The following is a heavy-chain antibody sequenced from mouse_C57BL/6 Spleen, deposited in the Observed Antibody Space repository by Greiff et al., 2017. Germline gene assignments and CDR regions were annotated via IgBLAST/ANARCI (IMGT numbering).Heavy chain of an antibody. Sequence: EVQLQQSVAELVRPGASVKLSCTASGFNIKNNYMHWVKQRPEQGLEWIGRIDPANGNTKYAPKFQGKATITADTSSNTAYLQLSSLTSEDTAIYYCARSDDGDYEDWGQGTTLTVSS. D-gene: IGHD2-3*01. V-gene: IGHV14-3*01. J-gene: IGHJ2*01. CDR3: ARSDDGDYED. CDR2: IDPANGNT. CDR1: GFNIKNNY.